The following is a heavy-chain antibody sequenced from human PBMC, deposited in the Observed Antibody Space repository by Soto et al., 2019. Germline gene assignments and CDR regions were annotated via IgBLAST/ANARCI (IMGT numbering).Heavy chain of an antibody. CDR1: GGSSSGYY. J-gene: IGHJ6*02. CDR2: INHSGNT. Sequence: SETLSLTCAVYGGSSSGYYWSWLRQPPGKGPEWIGEINHSGNTKYNPSLESRVTISVDTSKNQFSLKLNSVSAADTAVYYCARTGGMDVWSQGATVTVSS. V-gene: IGHV4-34*01. CDR3: ARTGGMDV.